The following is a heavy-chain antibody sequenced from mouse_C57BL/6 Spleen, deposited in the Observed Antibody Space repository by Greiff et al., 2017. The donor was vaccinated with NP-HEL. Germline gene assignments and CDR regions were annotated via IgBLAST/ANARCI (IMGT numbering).Heavy chain of an antibody. CDR3: AIHGTAQAPYYFDY. J-gene: IGHJ2*01. CDR2: ISSGGSYT. D-gene: IGHD3-2*02. Sequence: EVQLVESGGDLVKPGGSLKLSCAASGFTFSSYGMSWVRQTPDKRLEWVATISSGGSYTYYPDSVKGRFTISRDNAKNTLYLQMSSLKSEDTAMYYCAIHGTAQAPYYFDYWGQGTTLTVSS. CDR1: GFTFSSYG. V-gene: IGHV5-6*01.